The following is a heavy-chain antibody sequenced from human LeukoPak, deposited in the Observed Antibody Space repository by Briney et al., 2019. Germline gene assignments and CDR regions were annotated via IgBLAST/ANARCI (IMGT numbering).Heavy chain of an antibody. Sequence: GGSLRLSCAASGFTFDDYTMHWVRQAPGKGLEWVSLISWDGGSTYYADSVKGRFTISRDNAKNSLYLQMNSLRAEDTAVYYCARDYHDYYDSSGYYPCNYWGQGTLVTVSS. CDR3: ARDYHDYYDSSGYYPCNY. V-gene: IGHV3-43*01. J-gene: IGHJ4*02. D-gene: IGHD3-22*01. CDR2: ISWDGGST. CDR1: GFTFDDYT.